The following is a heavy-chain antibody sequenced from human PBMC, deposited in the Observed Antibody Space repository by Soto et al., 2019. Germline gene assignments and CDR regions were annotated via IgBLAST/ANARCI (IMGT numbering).Heavy chain of an antibody. CDR2: IYWDDDK. CDR1: GFSFSTSAVG. Sequence: QITLKESGPTLVKPTQTLTLTCTFSGFSFSTSAVGVGWIRQPPGKALEWLALIYWDDDKRYSPSLKSRLTITKDTSRNQVVVTMTTMDPVDTATYYCAHVYWAASGTRYYFDYWAREPWSPSPQ. D-gene: IGHD6-13*01. J-gene: IGHJ4*02. V-gene: IGHV2-5*02. CDR3: AHVYWAASGTRYYFDY.